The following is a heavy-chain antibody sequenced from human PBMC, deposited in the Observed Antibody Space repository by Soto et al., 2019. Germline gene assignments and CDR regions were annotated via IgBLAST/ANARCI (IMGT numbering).Heavy chain of an antibody. V-gene: IGHV1-69*12. CDR2: IIPIFGTG. J-gene: IGHJ6*02. CDR3: ARPVTTEAPHYYYGMDV. D-gene: IGHD4-17*01. Sequence: QVQLVQSGAEVKKPGSSVKVSCKASGGTFSTYAINWVRQAPGQGLEWMGGIIPIFGTGDYAQKFQERITSTADEPTSTAYLELSSLRSEDTAVYYCARPVTTEAPHYYYGMDVWGQGTPVTVSS. CDR1: GGTFSTYA.